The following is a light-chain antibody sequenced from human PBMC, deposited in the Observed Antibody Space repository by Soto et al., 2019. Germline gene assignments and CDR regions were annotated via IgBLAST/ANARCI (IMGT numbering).Light chain of an antibody. Sequence: DIQMTQSPSSLSASVGDRVTITCQASQDISNYLNWYQQKPGKAPKLLIYDASNLETGVPSRFSGSGSGTDFTFTISSLQPEDIATYYCQKYDNLSTLTFGGGTKVEIK. CDR3: QKYDNLSTLT. V-gene: IGKV1-33*01. CDR2: DAS. J-gene: IGKJ4*01. CDR1: QDISNY.